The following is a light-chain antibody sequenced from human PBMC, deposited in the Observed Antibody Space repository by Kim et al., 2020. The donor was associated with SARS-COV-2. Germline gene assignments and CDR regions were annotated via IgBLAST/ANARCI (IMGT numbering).Light chain of an antibody. CDR1: SSNIGAHDD. J-gene: IGLJ2*01. V-gene: IGLV1-40*01. Sequence: QRVTISCTGNSSNIGAHDDVHWYQQLPGTAPKLLIYGNNNRPSGVPDRFSGSKSGTSASLAITGLQAEDEADYYCQSYDRGLAGSIFGGGTRLTVL. CDR2: GNN. CDR3: QSYDRGLAGSI.